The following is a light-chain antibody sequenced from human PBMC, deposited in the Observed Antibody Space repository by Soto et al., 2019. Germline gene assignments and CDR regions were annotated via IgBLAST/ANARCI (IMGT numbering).Light chain of an antibody. V-gene: IGKV3-20*01. CDR2: GAS. CDR1: QSVSRTY. Sequence: EIVLTQSPGTLSLSPGERATLSCRASQSVSRTYLAWYQQTRGQTPRLLIYGASNRATGVPDRFSGSGSGTNFSPTISGLEPEDFAVYYCHQYDRSPFTFGQGTRLEIK. J-gene: IGKJ5*01. CDR3: HQYDRSPFT.